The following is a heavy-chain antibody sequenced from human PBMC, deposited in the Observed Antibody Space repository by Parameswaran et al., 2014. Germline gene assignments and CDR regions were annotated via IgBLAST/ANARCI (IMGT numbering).Heavy chain of an antibody. CDR2: IIPILGIA. J-gene: IGHJ6*02. Sequence: WVRQAPGQGLEWMGRIIPILGIANYAQKFQGRVTITADKSTSTAYMELSSLRSEDTAVYYCARATNYGSGSGYGMDVWGQGTTVTVSS. D-gene: IGHD3-10*01. CDR3: ARATNYGSGSGYGMDV. V-gene: IGHV1-69*02.